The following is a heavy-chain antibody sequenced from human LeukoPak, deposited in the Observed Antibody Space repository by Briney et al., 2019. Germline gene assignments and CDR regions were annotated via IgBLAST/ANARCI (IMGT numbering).Heavy chain of an antibody. J-gene: IGHJ4*02. CDR3: ARDGGYYDFWSGYYPSY. D-gene: IGHD3-3*01. CDR1: GYTFTSYG. Sequence: ASVKVSCKASGYTFTSYGISWVRQAPGQGLEWMGIINPSGGNTNYAQKFQGRVTMTRDMSTSTVYMDLSSLRSEDTGVYYCARDGGYYDFWSGYYPSYWGQGTLVTVSS. CDR2: INPSGGNT. V-gene: IGHV1-46*01.